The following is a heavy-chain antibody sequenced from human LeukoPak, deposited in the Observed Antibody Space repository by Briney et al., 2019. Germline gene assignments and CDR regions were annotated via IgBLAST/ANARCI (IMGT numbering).Heavy chain of an antibody. D-gene: IGHD2-15*01. CDR1: GGSISSGSYY. J-gene: IGHJ5*02. Sequence: SETLSLTCTVSGGSISSGSYYWSWIRQPAGKGLEWIGRIYTSGSTNYNPSLKSRVTISVDTSKNQFSLKLSSVTAADTAMYYCAREYGGTNWFDPWGQGTLVTVSS. V-gene: IGHV4-61*02. CDR2: IYTSGST. CDR3: AREYGGTNWFDP.